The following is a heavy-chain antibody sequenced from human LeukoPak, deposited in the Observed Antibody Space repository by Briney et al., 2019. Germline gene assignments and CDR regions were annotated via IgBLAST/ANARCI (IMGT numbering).Heavy chain of an antibody. CDR2: ISWDGGST. Sequence: GGSLRLSCAASGFTFDDYAMHWVRQAPGKGLEWVSLISWDGGSTYYADSVKGRFTISRDNSKNSLYLQMNSLRAEDTALYYCAKDIREGRPAGYFDYWGQGTLVTVSS. J-gene: IGHJ4*02. CDR3: AKDIREGRPAGYFDY. CDR1: GFTFDDYA. V-gene: IGHV3-43D*03.